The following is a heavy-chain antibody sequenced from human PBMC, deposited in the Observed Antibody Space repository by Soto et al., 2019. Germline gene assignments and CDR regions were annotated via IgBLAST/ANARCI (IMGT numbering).Heavy chain of an antibody. CDR3: AKDLGVKLVLRYFDWLEGLYYFDY. Sequence: PGGSLRLSCAASGFTFNNYGMHWVRQAPGKGLERVAMIWYDGSNENYEETVKSRNTISRNNTKNKLNLKMNRQKAEDTAVYYCAKDLGVKLVLRYFDWLEGLYYFDYWGQGT. D-gene: IGHD3-9*01. CDR1: GFTFNNYG. J-gene: IGHJ4*02. V-gene: IGHV3-33*06. CDR2: IWYDGSNE.